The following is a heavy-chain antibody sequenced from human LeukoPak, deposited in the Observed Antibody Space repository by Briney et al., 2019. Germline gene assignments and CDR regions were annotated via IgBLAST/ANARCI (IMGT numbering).Heavy chain of an antibody. J-gene: IGHJ4*02. CDR1: GFTFSKYG. Sequence: GGSLRLSCATSGFTFSKYGMHWVRQAPGKGLEWVAVIWHDESRTHYADSVKGRFTISRDNSKNTLYLQMNSLRAEDTAVYYCAKVYHVFWSGYLDYWGQGTLVTVSS. D-gene: IGHD3-3*01. CDR2: IWHDESRT. CDR3: AKVYHVFWSGYLDY. V-gene: IGHV3-33*06.